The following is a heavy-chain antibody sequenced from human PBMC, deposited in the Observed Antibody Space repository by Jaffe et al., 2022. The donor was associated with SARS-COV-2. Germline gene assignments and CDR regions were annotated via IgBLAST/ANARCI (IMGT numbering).Heavy chain of an antibody. V-gene: IGHV4-4*07. CDR3: ARGRPNYGSASTRGSLTYYGMDV. D-gene: IGHD3-10*01. Sequence: QVQLQESGPGLVKPSDTLSLTCSVSPGSIGNYYWSWIRQPAGKGLEWLGRIFASGSTNYNPSLKSRLTMSLDTSKSQFSLNLTSVTAADTAVYYCARGRPNYGSASTRGSLTYYGMDVWGQGTTVTVSS. CDR2: IFASGST. CDR1: PGSIGNYY. J-gene: IGHJ6*02.